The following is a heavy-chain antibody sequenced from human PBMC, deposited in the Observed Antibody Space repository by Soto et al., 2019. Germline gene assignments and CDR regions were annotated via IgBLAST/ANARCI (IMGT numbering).Heavy chain of an antibody. Sequence: GESLKISCKGSGYSFTSYWISWVRQMPGRGLEWMGRIDPSDSYTNYSPSFQGHVTFSADKSTSTAYLQWSSLKASDTAMYYCARKGDGRDGLYYYFGRDVWGQGTTVTVSS. V-gene: IGHV5-10-1*01. CDR1: GYSFTSYW. CDR3: ARKGDGRDGLYYYFGRDV. CDR2: IDPSDSYT. D-gene: IGHD2-15*01. J-gene: IGHJ6*02.